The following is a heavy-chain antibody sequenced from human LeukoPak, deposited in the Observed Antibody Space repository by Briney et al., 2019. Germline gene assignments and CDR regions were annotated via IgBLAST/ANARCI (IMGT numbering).Heavy chain of an antibody. V-gene: IGHV4-34*01. CDR3: ARGVAGTTFLSDY. J-gene: IGHJ4*02. Sequence: PSETLSLTCAVDGGSFSVCYWSWIRQPPGKGLEWIGEINHSGSTNYNPSLKSRVTISVDTSKNQFSLKLSSVTAADTAVYYCARGVAGTTFLSDYWGQGTLVTVSS. CDR2: INHSGST. CDR1: GGSFSVCY. D-gene: IGHD1-7*01.